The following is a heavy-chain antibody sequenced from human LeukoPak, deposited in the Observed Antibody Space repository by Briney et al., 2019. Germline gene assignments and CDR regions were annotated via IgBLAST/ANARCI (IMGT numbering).Heavy chain of an antibody. D-gene: IGHD3-16*01. CDR3: ARGGVYYFDF. J-gene: IGHJ4*02. CDR2: IHYSGGT. Sequence: PSETLSLTCTVSGGSISTYYWSRIRQPPGKGLEWIGYIHYSGGTYYDSSFKSRVTISIDTSKNQFSLELSSVTAADTAVYYRARGGVYYFDFWGQGTLVTVSS. CDR1: GGSISTYY. V-gene: IGHV4-59*01.